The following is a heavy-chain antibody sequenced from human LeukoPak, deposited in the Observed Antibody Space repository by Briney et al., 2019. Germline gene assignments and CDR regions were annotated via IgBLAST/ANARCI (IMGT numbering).Heavy chain of an antibody. CDR3: ARELYGSGSYSFDS. D-gene: IGHD3-10*01. J-gene: IGHJ4*02. Sequence: SETLSLTCTVSGGSISSYYWSWIRQPAGKGLEWIGRIYRSGSTNYNPSLKSRVTMSVDTSKNQFSLKLTSVTAADTAVYYCARELYGSGSYSFDSWGQGTLVTVSS. CDR2: IYRSGST. V-gene: IGHV4-4*07. CDR1: GGSISSYY.